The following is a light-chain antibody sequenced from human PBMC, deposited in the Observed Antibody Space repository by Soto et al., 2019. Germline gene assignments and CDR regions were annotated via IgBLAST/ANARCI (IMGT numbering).Light chain of an antibody. V-gene: IGKV3-20*01. CDR2: GAS. J-gene: IGKJ4*01. Sequence: EIVLTQSPGTLSLSPGERATLSCRASQSVSSRYLARYQQKTGQAPRLLIYGASSRATGIPDRFSGSGSGTDFTLTISRLEPEDFAVYYCQQYDSSLGLTFGGGTKVEIK. CDR3: QQYDSSLGLT. CDR1: QSVSSRY.